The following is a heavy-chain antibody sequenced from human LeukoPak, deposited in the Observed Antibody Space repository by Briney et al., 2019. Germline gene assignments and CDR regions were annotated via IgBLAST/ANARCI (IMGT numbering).Heavy chain of an antibody. CDR3: ARYDVWGSYRAFDY. CDR1: GGSISSSSYY. V-gene: IGHV4-39*01. J-gene: IGHJ4*02. CDR2: IYYSGST. D-gene: IGHD3-16*02. Sequence: SETLSLTCTVSGGSISSSSYYWGWIRQPPGKGLEWIGSIYYSGSTYYNPSLKSRVTISVDTSRNQFSLKLSSVTAADTAVYYCARYDVWGSYRAFDYWGQGTLVTVSS.